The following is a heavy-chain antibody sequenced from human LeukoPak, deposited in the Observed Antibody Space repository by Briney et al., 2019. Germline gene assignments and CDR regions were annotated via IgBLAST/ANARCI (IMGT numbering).Heavy chain of an antibody. Sequence: EASVKVSCKASGYTFTDYSLYWVRQAPGQGLEWMGWINPNTGATNYAQKFQGRVTMTRDTSISTAYMELSRLRSDDTAVYYCARGCSGGSCYSVYYYGMDVWGQGTTVTVSS. CDR1: GYTFTDYS. CDR3: ARGCSGGSCYSVYYYGMDV. J-gene: IGHJ6*02. V-gene: IGHV1-2*02. D-gene: IGHD2-15*01. CDR2: INPNTGAT.